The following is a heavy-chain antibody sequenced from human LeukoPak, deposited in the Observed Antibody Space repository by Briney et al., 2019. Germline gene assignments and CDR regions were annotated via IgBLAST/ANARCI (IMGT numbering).Heavy chain of an antibody. CDR3: ARHAQQWLAKFRPVYDY. V-gene: IGHV4-39*01. D-gene: IGHD6-19*01. CDR1: GGSISSSSYY. CDR2: IYYSGST. J-gene: IGHJ4*02. Sequence: PSETLSLTCTVSGGSISSSSYYWGWIRQPPGKGLEWIGSIYYSGSTYYNPSLKSRVTISVDTSKNQFSLKLSSVTAADTAVYYCARHAQQWLAKFRPVYDYWGQGTLVTVSS.